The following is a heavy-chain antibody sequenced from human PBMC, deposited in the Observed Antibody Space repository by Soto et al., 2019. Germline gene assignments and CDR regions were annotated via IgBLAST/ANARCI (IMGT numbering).Heavy chain of an antibody. CDR3: ARSSYGSGSYYYSDY. Sequence: QVQLQESGPGLVKPSQTLSLTYTVSGGSISSGDYYWSWIRQPPGKGLEWIGYIYYSGSTYYNPSLKSRVTISVDTSKNQFSLKLSSVTAADTAVYYCARSSYGSGSYYYSDYWGQGTLVTVCS. CDR1: GGSISSGDYY. J-gene: IGHJ4*02. D-gene: IGHD3-10*01. CDR2: IYYSGST. V-gene: IGHV4-30-4*01.